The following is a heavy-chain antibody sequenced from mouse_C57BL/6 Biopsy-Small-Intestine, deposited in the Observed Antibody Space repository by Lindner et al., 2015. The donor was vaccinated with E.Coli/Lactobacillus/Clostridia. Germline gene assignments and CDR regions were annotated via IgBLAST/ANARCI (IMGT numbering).Heavy chain of an antibody. V-gene: IGHV10-3*01. Sequence: VQLQESGGGLVQPKGSLKLPCAASGFTFNSYAMHWVRQAPGKGLEWVARIRSKSSNFATYYADSVKDRFTISRDDSQSMLYLQMNNLKTEDTAMYYCVRDRSDSSGYPYAMDYWGQGTSVTVSS. CDR3: VRDRSDSSGYPYAMDY. CDR2: IRSKSSNFAT. D-gene: IGHD3-2*02. J-gene: IGHJ4*01. CDR1: GFTFNSYA.